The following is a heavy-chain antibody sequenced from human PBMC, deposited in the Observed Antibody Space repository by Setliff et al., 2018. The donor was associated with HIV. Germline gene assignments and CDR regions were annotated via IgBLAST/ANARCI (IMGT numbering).Heavy chain of an antibody. V-gene: IGHV3-15*01. J-gene: IGHJ4*02. D-gene: IGHD3-16*02. CDR1: GFTFSGAE. Sequence: PGGSLRLSCAASGFTFSGAEIHWVRQAPGKGLEWLARIKSETDGGTTDHAAPLKGRFTISRDDSKNTLYLQMNSLKTEGTAVYYCAYYRDSTVHQDYWGQGTLVTVSS. CDR3: AYYRDSTVHQDY. CDR2: IKSETDGGTT.